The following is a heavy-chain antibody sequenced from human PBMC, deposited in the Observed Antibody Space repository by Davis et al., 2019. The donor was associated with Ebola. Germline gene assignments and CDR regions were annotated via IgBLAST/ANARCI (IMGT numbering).Heavy chain of an antibody. CDR1: GFTLGNYA. CDR3: ARQRSLDLWHYNMDV. J-gene: IGHJ6*02. V-gene: IGHV3-30*02. Sequence: PGGSLRLSCRVSGFTLGNYALNWVRQAPGKGLEWVAFIRYDGAYKYYPDSLKGRFTISRDNSKNTLYLQMNSLRPEDTAVYYCARQRSLDLWHYNMDVWGQGTTVTVSS. CDR2: IRYDGAYK. D-gene: IGHD3-3*01.